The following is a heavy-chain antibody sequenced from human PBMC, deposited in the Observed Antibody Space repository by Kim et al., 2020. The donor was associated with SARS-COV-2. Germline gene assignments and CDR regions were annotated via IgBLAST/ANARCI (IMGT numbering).Heavy chain of an antibody. Sequence: GGSLRLSCAASGFTFSSYAMHWVRQAPGKGLEWVAVISYDGSNKYYADSVKGRFTISRDNSKNTLYLQMNSLRAEDTAVYYCARRRYCSSTSCRDDFDIWGQGTMVTVSS. V-gene: IGHV3-30*04. J-gene: IGHJ3*02. CDR3: ARRRYCSSTSCRDDFDI. D-gene: IGHD2-2*01. CDR2: ISYDGSNK. CDR1: GFTFSSYA.